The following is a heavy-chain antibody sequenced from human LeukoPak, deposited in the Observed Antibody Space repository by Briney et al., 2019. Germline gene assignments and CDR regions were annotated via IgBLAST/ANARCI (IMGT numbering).Heavy chain of an antibody. J-gene: IGHJ6*03. CDR2: INHSGST. Sequence: PSETLSLTCAVYGGSFSGYYLSWIRQPPGKGLEWIGEINHSGSTNYNPSLKSRVTISVDTSKNQFSLKLSSVTAADTAVYYCARGLTVGYDSSGYYPIYYYYYMDVWGKGITVTVSS. V-gene: IGHV4-34*01. D-gene: IGHD3-22*01. CDR1: GGSFSGYY. CDR3: ARGLTVGYDSSGYYPIYYYYYMDV.